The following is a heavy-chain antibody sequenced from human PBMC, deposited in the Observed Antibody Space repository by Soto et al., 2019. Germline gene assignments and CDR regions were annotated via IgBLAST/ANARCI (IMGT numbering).Heavy chain of an antibody. CDR1: GFTFSTYE. CDR3: ARDASRFDY. CDR2: ISNSGDTI. Sequence: HPGGSLRLSCAASGFTFSTYEMNWVRQAPGKGLEWVSYISNSGDTIYYADSVKGRFTIFRYNAKNSLYLQMNSLRVEDTALYYCARDASRFDYWGQGTLVTVSS. J-gene: IGHJ4*02. D-gene: IGHD6-13*01. V-gene: IGHV3-48*03.